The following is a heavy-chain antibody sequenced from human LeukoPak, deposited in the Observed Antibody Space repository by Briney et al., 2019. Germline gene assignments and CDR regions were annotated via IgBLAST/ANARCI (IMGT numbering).Heavy chain of an antibody. CDR1: GVSFSGYY. CDR3: ARVYYDFWSGPVDY. V-gene: IGHV4-34*01. D-gene: IGHD3-3*01. Sequence: SETLSLTCAVYGVSFSGYYWSWLRQPPGKGLEWIGEINHSGSTNYNPSLKSRVTISVDTSKNQFSLKLSSVTAADTAVYYCARVYYDFWSGPVDYWGQGTLVTASS. J-gene: IGHJ4*02. CDR2: INHSGST.